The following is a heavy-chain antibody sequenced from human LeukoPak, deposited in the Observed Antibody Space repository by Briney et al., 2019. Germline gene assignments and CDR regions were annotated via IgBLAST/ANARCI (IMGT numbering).Heavy chain of an antibody. Sequence: GASVKVSCKASGYTFTSYGISWVRQAPGQGLEWVSAISGSGGSTYYADSVKGRFTISRDNSKNTLYLQMNSLRAEDTAVYYCASGSPWGYWGQGTLVTVSS. CDR2: ISGSGGST. J-gene: IGHJ4*02. CDR1: GYTFTSYG. CDR3: ASGSPWGY. D-gene: IGHD1-26*01. V-gene: IGHV3-23*01.